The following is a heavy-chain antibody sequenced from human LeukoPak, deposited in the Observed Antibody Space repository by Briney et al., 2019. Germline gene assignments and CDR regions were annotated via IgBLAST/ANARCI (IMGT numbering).Heavy chain of an antibody. D-gene: IGHD2-8*02. V-gene: IGHV1-18*01. CDR1: GYTFGSYG. Sequence: GASVKVSCKTSGYTFGSYGISWVRQAPGQGLEWVGWISAYNGDTMYAQHLQGRVALTTDTSTGTAYMELRSLTSDDTALYYCARDTALIITPGGPDFWGRGTLITVSS. CDR2: ISAYNGDT. J-gene: IGHJ4*02. CDR3: ARDTALIITPGGPDF.